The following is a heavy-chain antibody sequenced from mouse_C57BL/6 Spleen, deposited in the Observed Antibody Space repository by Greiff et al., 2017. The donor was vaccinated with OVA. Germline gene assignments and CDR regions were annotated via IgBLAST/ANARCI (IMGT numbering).Heavy chain of an antibody. CDR3: ARDDYDDPAWFAY. V-gene: IGHV1-19*01. CDR1: GYTFTDYY. D-gene: IGHD2-4*01. J-gene: IGHJ3*01. Sequence: VQLQQSGPVLVKPGASVKMSCKASGYTFTDYYMNWVKPSHGKSLEWIGVINPYNGGTSYNQKLKGKATFTVDKSSSTADMELNSLTSEDSAVYYCARDDYDDPAWFAYWGQGTLVTVSA. CDR2: INPYNGGT.